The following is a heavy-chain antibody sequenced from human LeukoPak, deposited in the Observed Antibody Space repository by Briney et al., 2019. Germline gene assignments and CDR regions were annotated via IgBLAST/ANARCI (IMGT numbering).Heavy chain of an antibody. Sequence: PGGSLRLSCAASGFTFSSYGMHWVRQAPGKGLEWVALIWYDGSKQYYADSVKGRFTISRDNSKNTLHLQMNSLTAEDTAVFYCARLIGWSRFDPWGQGALVTVSS. CDR2: IWYDGSKQ. CDR3: ARLIGWSRFDP. J-gene: IGHJ5*02. D-gene: IGHD6-19*01. V-gene: IGHV3-33*01. CDR1: GFTFSSYG.